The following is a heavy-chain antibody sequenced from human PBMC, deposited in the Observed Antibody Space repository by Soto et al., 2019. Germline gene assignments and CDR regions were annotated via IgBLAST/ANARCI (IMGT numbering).Heavy chain of an antibody. V-gene: IGHV1-2*02. CDR3: AKDLTRQLAYWLDP. Sequence: ASVKVSCKTSGFSFTGYYIHWLRQAPGQGLEWMGWINAHSGGTEYAQKFQGRVTLTRDTSIATAYLTLTSLTSDDTALYYCAKDLTRQLAYWLDPWGQGTQVTVSS. J-gene: IGHJ5*02. CDR2: INAHSGGT. D-gene: IGHD6-6*01. CDR1: GFSFTGYY.